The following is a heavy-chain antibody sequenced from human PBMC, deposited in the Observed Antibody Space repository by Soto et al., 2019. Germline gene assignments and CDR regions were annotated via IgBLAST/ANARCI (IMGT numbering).Heavy chain of an antibody. CDR3: AKGAGIYYYYYMVG. J-gene: IGHJ6*03. Sequence: VQLVESGGGLVQPGRSLRLSCAASGFTFDDYAMHWVRQAPGKGLEWVSGISWNSGSIGYADSVKGRFTISRDNAKNSLYLQMNSLRAEDTAFYYCAKGAGIYYYYYMVGWGKGTTVTVSS. CDR1: GFTFDDYA. D-gene: IGHD6-19*01. V-gene: IGHV3-9*01. CDR2: ISWNSGSI.